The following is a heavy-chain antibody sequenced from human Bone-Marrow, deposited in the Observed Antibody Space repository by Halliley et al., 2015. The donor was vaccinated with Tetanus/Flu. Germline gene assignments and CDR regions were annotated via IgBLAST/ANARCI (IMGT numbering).Heavy chain of an antibody. CDR1: GRSITYGGYS. Sequence: TLSLTCTVSGRSITYGGYSWTWIRQNPGKGLEWIGNIYHSGSTSYNPSLRSRVIISVDTSNSQFSLRLSSVTAADTAIYYCARGRWGGILGGFDHWGQGTLVTVSS. V-gene: IGHV4-31*03. CDR2: IYHSGST. CDR3: ARGRWGGILGGFDH. J-gene: IGHJ4*02. D-gene: IGHD3-16*01.